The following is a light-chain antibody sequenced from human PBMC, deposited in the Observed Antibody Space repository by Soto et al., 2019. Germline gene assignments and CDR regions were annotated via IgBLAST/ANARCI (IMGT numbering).Light chain of an antibody. V-gene: IGKV3-15*01. CDR2: GAS. Sequence: DIVMTQSPATLSVSPGERATLSCRASQSISRNLAWYQQKPGQPPRLLIYGASTRATGIPDRFSGSGSGTDFTLTISGLQSEDFAVYYCHHYHDWPPYNFGQGTKLEIK. J-gene: IGKJ2*01. CDR3: HHYHDWPPYN. CDR1: QSISRN.